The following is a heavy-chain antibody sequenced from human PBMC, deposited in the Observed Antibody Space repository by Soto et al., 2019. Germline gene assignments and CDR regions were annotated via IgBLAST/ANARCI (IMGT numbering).Heavy chain of an antibody. Sequence: GGSLRLSCAASGFTFSSYTMHWVRQAPGKGLEWVAVITYNGNEYYTDSVRGRFTISRDSSRTTVYLQMNSLRPGDTALYYCARELMPAAGSGDFYAMDVWGEGTTVTVYS. D-gene: IGHD6-13*01. J-gene: IGHJ6*04. CDR3: ARELMPAAGSGDFYAMDV. CDR1: GFTFSSYT. CDR2: ITYNGNE. V-gene: IGHV3-30*04.